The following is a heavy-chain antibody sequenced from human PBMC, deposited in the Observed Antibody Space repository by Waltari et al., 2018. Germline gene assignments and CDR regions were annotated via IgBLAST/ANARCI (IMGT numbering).Heavy chain of an antibody. Sequence: QVQLVQSGPEVRKPGASVKVSCKVSGDTLTELSIHWVRLAPGKGLEWTGGDDHEDGETIYAKKFQGRGTMTEDTSTDRAYMGLSSLRSEDTAVYYCATDIPPDESQIAVLGITKYDAMDVWGQGTTVTVSS. V-gene: IGHV1-24*01. CDR3: ATDIPPDESQIAVLGITKYDAMDV. J-gene: IGHJ6*02. CDR2: DDHEDGET. CDR1: GDTLTELS. D-gene: IGHD1-20*01.